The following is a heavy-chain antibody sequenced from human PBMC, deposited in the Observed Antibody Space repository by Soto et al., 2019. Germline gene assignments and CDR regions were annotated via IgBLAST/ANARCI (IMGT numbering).Heavy chain of an antibody. V-gene: IGHV3-64*01. J-gene: IGHJ6*02. D-gene: IGHD4-17*01. CDR2: ISSNGGST. Sequence: EVQLVESGGGLVQPGGSLRLSCAASGFTFSRYAMHWVRQAPGKGLEYVSTISSNGGSTYYANSVKGRFTISRDNSKNTLYLQMGSLRAEDMAVYYCARAGDYGCYYYGMDVWGQGPTVTVSS. CDR3: ARAGDYGCYYYGMDV. CDR1: GFTFSRYA.